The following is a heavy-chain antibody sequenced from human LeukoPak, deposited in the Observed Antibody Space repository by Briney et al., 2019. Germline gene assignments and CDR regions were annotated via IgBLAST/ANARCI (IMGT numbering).Heavy chain of an antibody. Sequence: SETLSLTCTVSGGSISSGDYYWSWIRQPPGKGLEWIGYIYYSGSTYYNPSLKSRVTISVDTSKNQFSLKLSSVTAADTAVYYCARAAGGDWFDPWGQGTQVTVSS. CDR1: GGSISSGDYY. V-gene: IGHV4-30-4*01. CDR2: IYYSGST. J-gene: IGHJ5*02. CDR3: ARAAGGDWFDP. D-gene: IGHD6-13*01.